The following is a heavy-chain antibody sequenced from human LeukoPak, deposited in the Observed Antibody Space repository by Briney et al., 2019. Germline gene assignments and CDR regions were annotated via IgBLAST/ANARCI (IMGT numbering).Heavy chain of an antibody. CDR2: IYYSGST. CDR1: GGSISSSNW. J-gene: IGHJ4*02. CDR3: ARVPASHIDY. Sequence: SETLSLTCAVSGGSISSSNWWSWVRQPPGKGLEWIGSIYYSGSTYYNPSLKSRVTISVDTSKNQFSLKLSSVTAADTAVYYCARVPASHIDYWGQGTLVTVSS. V-gene: IGHV4-4*02.